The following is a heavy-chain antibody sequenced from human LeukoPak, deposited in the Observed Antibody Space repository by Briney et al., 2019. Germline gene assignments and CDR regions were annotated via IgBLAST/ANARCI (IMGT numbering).Heavy chain of an antibody. D-gene: IGHD6-19*01. CDR1: GFTFSDYY. Sequence: PGGSLRLSCAASGFTFSDYYMSWIRQAPGKGLEWVSYISSGSTIYYADSVKGRFTISRDNAKNSLYLQMNSLRAEDTAVYYCARVIAVAGSDYWGQGTLVTVPS. V-gene: IGHV3-69-1*01. CDR2: ISSGSTI. J-gene: IGHJ4*02. CDR3: ARVIAVAGSDY.